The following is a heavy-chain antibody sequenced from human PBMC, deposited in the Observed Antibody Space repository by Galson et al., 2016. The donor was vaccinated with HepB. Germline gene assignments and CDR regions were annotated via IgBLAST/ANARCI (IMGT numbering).Heavy chain of an antibody. J-gene: IGHJ4*02. CDR2: IYYSGST. V-gene: IGHV4-59*01. Sequence: SETLSLTCTVSGGSISSYYWSWIRQPPGKGLEWIGYIYYSGSTNYNPSLKSRVTISVDTSKNQFSLKLSSVTAADTAVYYCAREIPSRGKSDYWGQGTLVTVSS. D-gene: IGHD3-10*01. CDR3: AREIPSRGKSDY. CDR1: GGSISSYY.